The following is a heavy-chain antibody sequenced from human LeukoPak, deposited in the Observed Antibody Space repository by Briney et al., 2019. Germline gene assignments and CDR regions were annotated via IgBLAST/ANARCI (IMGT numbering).Heavy chain of an antibody. CDR1: GFTFSRYW. V-gene: IGHV3-74*01. J-gene: IGHJ5*02. Sequence: GGSLRLSCAASGFTFSRYWMHWVRQAPGKGLVWVSRINSDGSSTSYADSVKGRFTISRDNAKSTLYLQMNSLRAEDTAVYYCARDYYGSGSYGWFDPWGQGTLVTVSS. CDR3: ARDYYGSGSYGWFDP. CDR2: INSDGSST. D-gene: IGHD3-10*01.